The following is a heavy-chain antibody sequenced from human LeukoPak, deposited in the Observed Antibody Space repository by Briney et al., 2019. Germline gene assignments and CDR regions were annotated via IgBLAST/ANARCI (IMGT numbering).Heavy chain of an antibody. V-gene: IGHV3-23*01. J-gene: IGHJ4*02. Sequence: GGSLRLSCAASGFTFSSYAMSWVRQAPGKGLEWVSAISGSGGSTYYADSVKGRFTISRDSSKNTLYLQMNSLRAEDTAVYYCATSNIVNGDFDYWGQGTLVTVSS. CDR3: ATSNIVNGDFDY. CDR2: ISGSGGST. D-gene: IGHD2-15*01. CDR1: GFTFSSYA.